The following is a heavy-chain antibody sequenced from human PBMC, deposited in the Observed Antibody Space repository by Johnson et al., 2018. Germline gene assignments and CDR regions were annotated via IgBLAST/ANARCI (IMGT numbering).Heavy chain of an antibody. J-gene: IGHJ4*01. CDR2: IKQDGGQK. D-gene: IGHD2-8*01. CDR3: ARDNGGKHSRSPLSF. Sequence: VQLVEYGGGLVQPGGSLRLSCAGSGFTFSTYWMKWVRQAAGKGLEWVVNIKQDGGQKYYVESVKGRFTISRDNAKDSLYLKMNTLIVEDKAIYYCARDNGGKHSRSPLSFWGHGTLVTVSS. V-gene: IGHV3-7*01. CDR1: GFTFSTYW.